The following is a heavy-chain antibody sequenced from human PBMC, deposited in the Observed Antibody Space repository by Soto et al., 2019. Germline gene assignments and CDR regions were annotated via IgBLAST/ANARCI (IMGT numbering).Heavy chain of an antibody. D-gene: IGHD1-26*01. CDR1: GFSLTTDRVG. Sequence: QITLKESGPTLVKPTQTLTLTCTFSGFSLTTDRVGVGWIRQPPGEALEWLAVIYWDDSKTYRPSLESRLTITKDTSNIQVALTMTNIDSLDTATYYCAHAYGGRSLYWGQGTLVTVSS. J-gene: IGHJ4*02. CDR2: IYWDDSK. V-gene: IGHV2-5*02. CDR3: AHAYGGRSLY.